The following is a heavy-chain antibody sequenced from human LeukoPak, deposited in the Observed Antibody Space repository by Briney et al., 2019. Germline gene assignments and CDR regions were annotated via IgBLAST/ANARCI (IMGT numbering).Heavy chain of an antibody. CDR1: GFTFSSYS. D-gene: IGHD6-19*01. CDR2: ISSSSSYI. CDR3: ARLGMEQWLDTGGFDY. V-gene: IGHV3-21*01. Sequence: PGGSLRLSCAASGFTFSSYSMNWVRQAPGKGLEWVSSISSSSSYIYYADSVKGRFTISRDNAKNSLYLQMNSLRAEDTAVYYCARLGMEQWLDTGGFDYWGQGTLVTVSS. J-gene: IGHJ4*02.